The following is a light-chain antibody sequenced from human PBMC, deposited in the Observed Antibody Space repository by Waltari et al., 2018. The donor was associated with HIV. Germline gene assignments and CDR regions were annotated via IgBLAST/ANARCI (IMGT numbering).Light chain of an antibody. CDR3: CSYGGSWSFV. CDR1: SSDVGSSGY. J-gene: IGLJ2*01. V-gene: IGLV2-11*02. CDR2: DVN. Sequence: HSALTQPRSVSGSPGQSVTISCAGSSSDVGSSGYVSWYHQKSAQAPQLLIYDVNKRPSGVPPRFSGAKSGDMASLTISGLQAEDEGDFYCCSYGGSWSFVFGGGTRVTVL.